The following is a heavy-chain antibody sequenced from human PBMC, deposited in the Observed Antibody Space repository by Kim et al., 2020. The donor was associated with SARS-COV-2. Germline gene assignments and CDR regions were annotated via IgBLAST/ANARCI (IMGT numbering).Heavy chain of an antibody. V-gene: IGHV3-30*02. Sequence: DSVKGRFPISRDNSKNTLYLQMNSLRAEDTAVYYCAKDLGIAVAGTGFDYWGQGTLVTVSS. J-gene: IGHJ4*02. CDR3: AKDLGIAVAGTGFDY. D-gene: IGHD6-19*01.